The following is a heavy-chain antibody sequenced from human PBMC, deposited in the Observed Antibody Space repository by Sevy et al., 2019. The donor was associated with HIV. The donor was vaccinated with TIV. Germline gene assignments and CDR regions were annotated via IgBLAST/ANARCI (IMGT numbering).Heavy chain of an antibody. Sequence: GGSLRLSCAASGFTVSSNYMSWVRQAPGKGLEWVSVIYSGGSTYYADSGKGRFTISRDNSKNTLYLQMNSLRAEDTAVYYCARDDVAAAGKGYWGQGTLVTVSS. CDR3: ARDDVAAAGKGY. D-gene: IGHD6-13*01. CDR1: GFTVSSNY. CDR2: IYSGGST. V-gene: IGHV3-53*01. J-gene: IGHJ4*02.